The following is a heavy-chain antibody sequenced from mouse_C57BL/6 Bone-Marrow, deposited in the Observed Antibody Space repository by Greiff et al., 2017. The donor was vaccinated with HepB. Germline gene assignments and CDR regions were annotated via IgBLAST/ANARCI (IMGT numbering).Heavy chain of an antibody. D-gene: IGHD2-1*01. Sequence: EVNVVESGGGLVQPKGSLKLSCAASGFTFNTYAMHWVRQAPGTGLEWVACIRSKSSNYATYYAVSVKDRFTISRDDSQSMLYLQMSNLKTEDTAMYYCVGERGGNLSWYFGVWGTGTTVTVSS. CDR2: IRSKSSNYAT. CDR3: VGERGGNLSWYFGV. CDR1: GFTFNTYA. V-gene: IGHV10-3*01. J-gene: IGHJ1*03.